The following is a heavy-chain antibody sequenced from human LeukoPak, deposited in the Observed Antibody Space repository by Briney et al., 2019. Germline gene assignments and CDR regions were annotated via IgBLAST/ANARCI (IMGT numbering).Heavy chain of an antibody. CDR3: ARGPLTGRWPDMGFDY. D-gene: IGHD5-24*01. CDR2: ISYDGTNK. V-gene: IGHV3-30-3*01. J-gene: IGHJ4*02. CDR1: GFTFSNYA. Sequence: GGSLRLSCAASGFTFSNYAMHWVRQAPGKGLEWVVVISYDGTNKYYADSVKGRFTISRDNSKNTLYLQMNSLRAEDTAVYYCARGPLTGRWPDMGFDYWGQGTLVTVSS.